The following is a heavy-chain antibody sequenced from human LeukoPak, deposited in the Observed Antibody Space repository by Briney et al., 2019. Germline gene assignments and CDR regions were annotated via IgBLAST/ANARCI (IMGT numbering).Heavy chain of an antibody. CDR2: IYPGDSDT. CDR3: ARLNRDCSSTSCLENWFDP. D-gene: IGHD2-2*01. J-gene: IGHJ5*02. CDR1: GYSFTSYW. V-gene: IGHV5-51*01. Sequence: GESLEISCKGSGYSFTSYWIGWVRQMPGKGLEWMGIIYPGDSDTRYSPSFQGQVTISADKSISTAYLQWGSLKASDTAMYYCARLNRDCSSTSCLENWFDPWGQGTLVTVSS.